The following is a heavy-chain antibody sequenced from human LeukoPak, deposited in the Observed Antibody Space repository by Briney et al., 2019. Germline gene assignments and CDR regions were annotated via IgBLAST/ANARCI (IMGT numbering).Heavy chain of an antibody. CDR2: IVVGSGNT. CDR1: GFTFTSSA. Sequence: TSVKVSCKASGFTFTSSAVQWVRQARGQRLEWIGWIVVGSGNTNYAQKFQERVTITRDMSTSTAYMELSSLRSEDMAVYYCAANYVPYSGYDRRIYYYYGMDVWGQGTTVTVSS. V-gene: IGHV1-58*01. CDR3: AANYVPYSGYDRRIYYYYGMDV. D-gene: IGHD5-12*01. J-gene: IGHJ6*02.